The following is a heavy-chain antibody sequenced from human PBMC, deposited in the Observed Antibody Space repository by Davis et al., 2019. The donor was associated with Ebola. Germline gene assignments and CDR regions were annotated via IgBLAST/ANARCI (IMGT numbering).Heavy chain of an antibody. CDR1: GGSLSGIY. D-gene: IGHD2-2*01. CDR2: INHSGST. J-gene: IGHJ1*01. V-gene: IGHV4-34*01. CDR3: ARGPAVPAVMWYFHH. Sequence: MPSETLSLTCAVYGGSLSGIYWSWIRQPPGKGLEWIGEINHSGSTNYNPSLKSRVTISVDTSKNQFSLKLSSVTAADTAVYYCARGPAVPAVMWYFHHWGQGTLVTVSS.